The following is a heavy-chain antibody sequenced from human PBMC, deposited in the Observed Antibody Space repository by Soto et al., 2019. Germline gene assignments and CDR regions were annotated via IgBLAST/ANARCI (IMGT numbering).Heavy chain of an antibody. CDR3: ARKRGSAGNYYYGMDV. D-gene: IGHD1-26*01. J-gene: IGHJ6*02. CDR1: GGSISSSSYY. V-gene: IGHV4-61*05. CDR2: IYYSGST. Sequence: PSETLSLTCTVSGGSISSSSYYWGWIRQPPGKGLEWIGYIYYSGSTNYNPSLKSRVTISVDTSKNQFSLKLSSVTAADTAVYYCARKRGSAGNYYYGMDVWGQGTTVTVSS.